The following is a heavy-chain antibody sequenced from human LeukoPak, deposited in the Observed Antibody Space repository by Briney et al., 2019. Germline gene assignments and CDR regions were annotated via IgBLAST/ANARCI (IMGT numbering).Heavy chain of an antibody. Sequence: GGSLKLSCAASGFTVSSNYMRWVRQAPGKGLEWVSVIYSGGSTYYADSVKGRFTISRHNSKNTLYLQMNSLRAEDTAVYYCARDLLLRSGDYYYYYGMDVWGQGTTVTVSS. J-gene: IGHJ6*02. V-gene: IGHV3-53*04. CDR2: IYSGGST. CDR3: ARDLLLRSGDYYYYYGMDV. D-gene: IGHD3-22*01. CDR1: GFTVSSNY.